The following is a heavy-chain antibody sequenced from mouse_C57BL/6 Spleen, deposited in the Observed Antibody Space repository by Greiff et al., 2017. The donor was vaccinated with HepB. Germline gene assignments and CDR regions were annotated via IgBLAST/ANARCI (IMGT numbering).Heavy chain of an antibody. J-gene: IGHJ2*01. V-gene: IGHV1-26*01. CDR2: INPNNGGT. D-gene: IGHD1-1*01. CDR3: ARILYYGSSYRGYFDY. CDR1: GYTFTDYY. Sequence: EVQLQQSGPELVKPGASVKISCKASGYTFTDYYMNWVKQSHGKSLEWIGDINPNNGGTSYNQKFKGKATLTVDKSSSTAYMELRSLTSEDSAVYYCARILYYGSSYRGYFDYWGQGTTLTVSS.